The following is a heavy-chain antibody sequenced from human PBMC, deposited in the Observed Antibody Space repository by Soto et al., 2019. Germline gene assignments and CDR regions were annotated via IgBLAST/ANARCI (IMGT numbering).Heavy chain of an antibody. CDR2: IYYGGSP. D-gene: IGHD4-17*01. Sequence: ETLSLTCSVSSGSSSICYWSWIRQPPGKALEWIGYIYYGGSPNYNPSLQSRVTISVDTSKNQLPLRLSSVTAADTAVYYCARNIYGDYAFHSWGQGTLVTVSS. V-gene: IGHV4-59*01. CDR1: SGSSSICY. J-gene: IGHJ4*02. CDR3: ARNIYGDYAFHS.